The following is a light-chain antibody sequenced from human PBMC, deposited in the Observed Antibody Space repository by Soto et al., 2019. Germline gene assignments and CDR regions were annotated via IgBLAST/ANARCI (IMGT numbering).Light chain of an antibody. V-gene: IGKV3-20*01. CDR3: QQYGTSPWT. Sequence: VLTQSPGTLSLAPGERATLSFRASQSFTIGYLAWFQQKPGQAPRLLIYGARTRATGVPDRFSASGSGTDFSLTISRLEPEDFAVYYCQQYGTSPWTFGQGTKVDI. J-gene: IGKJ1*01. CDR2: GAR. CDR1: QSFTIGY.